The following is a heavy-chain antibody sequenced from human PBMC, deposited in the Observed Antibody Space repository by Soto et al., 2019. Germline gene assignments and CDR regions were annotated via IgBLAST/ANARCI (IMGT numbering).Heavy chain of an antibody. V-gene: IGHV4-4*02. Sequence: QVQLQESGPGLVKPSGTLSRTCAVSGGSISSSNWWSWVRQPPGKGLEWIGEIYHSGSTNYNPSLKSRVTISVDKSKNQFSLKLSSVTAADTAVYYCARLRIAVAGPFYYYYGMDVWGQGTTVTVSS. D-gene: IGHD6-19*01. CDR2: IYHSGST. J-gene: IGHJ6*02. CDR1: GGSISSSNW. CDR3: ARLRIAVAGPFYYYYGMDV.